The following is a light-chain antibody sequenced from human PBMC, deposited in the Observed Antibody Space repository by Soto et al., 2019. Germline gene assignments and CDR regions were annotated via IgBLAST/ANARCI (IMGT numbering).Light chain of an antibody. J-gene: IGLJ2*01. V-gene: IGLV2-11*01. Sequence: QSALTQPRSVSGSPGQSVTISCTGTSTNVGGYKYVSWYQQHPGKVPRLVIYDVSKRPSGVPDRFSGSKSGTTASLTISGLQAEDEADYYCCSYAGTYTLLFGGGTKLTVL. CDR1: STNVGGYKY. CDR3: CSYAGTYTLL. CDR2: DVS.